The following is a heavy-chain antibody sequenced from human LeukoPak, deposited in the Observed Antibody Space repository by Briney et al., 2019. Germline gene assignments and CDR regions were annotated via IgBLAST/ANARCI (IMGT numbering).Heavy chain of an antibody. J-gene: IGHJ1*01. CDR1: GYTFTGYY. Sequence: GASVKVSCKASGYTFTGYYVHWVRQGPGQGVEWMGWINPNSSATNFPQKFQGRVTLTRDTSITTAYLELSSLRSDDTAVYYCARVLKDGYNNGNFQHWGQGTLVTVSS. V-gene: IGHV1-2*02. D-gene: IGHD5-24*01. CDR3: ARVLKDGYNNGNFQH. CDR2: INPNSSAT.